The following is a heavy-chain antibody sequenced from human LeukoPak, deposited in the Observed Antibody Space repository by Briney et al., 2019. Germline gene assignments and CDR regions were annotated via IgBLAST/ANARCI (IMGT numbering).Heavy chain of an antibody. CDR2: INPSGGST. CDR1: GYTFTSYY. J-gene: IGHJ4*02. D-gene: IGHD6-19*01. V-gene: IGHV1-46*01. CDR3: ARDRGSGWFIY. Sequence: ASVKVSCKASGYTFTSYYMHWVRQAPGQGLEWMGIINPSGGSTSYAQKFQGRVTMTRDTSTSTVYMELSSLTSDDTAVYYCARDRGSGWFIYWGQGTLVTVSS.